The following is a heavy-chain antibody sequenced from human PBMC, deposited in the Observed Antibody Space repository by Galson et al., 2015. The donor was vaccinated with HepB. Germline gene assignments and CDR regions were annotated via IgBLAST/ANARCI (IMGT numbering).Heavy chain of an antibody. Sequence: SLRLSCAASGFTFSSYSMNWVRQAPGKGLEWVSSISSSSSYIYYADSVKGRFTISRDNAKNSLYLQMNSLRAEDTAVYYCARVGGAGYDFWSGYYDDYWGQGTLVTVSS. J-gene: IGHJ4*02. V-gene: IGHV3-21*01. D-gene: IGHD3-3*01. CDR1: GFTFSSYS. CDR2: ISSSSSYI. CDR3: ARVGGAGYDFWSGYYDDY.